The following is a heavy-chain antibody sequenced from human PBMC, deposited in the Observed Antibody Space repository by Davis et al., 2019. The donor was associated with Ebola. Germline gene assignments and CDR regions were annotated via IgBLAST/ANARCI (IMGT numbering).Heavy chain of an antibody. CDR2: IGIAGDS. D-gene: IGHD2-2*01. CDR3: ARGWDIVLLPATMAAAFDI. Sequence: GESLKISCVASGFTFSTYDMQWVRQTAGKGLEWVSQIGIAGDSYYAASVKGRFTISRDNSKNTLYLQMNSLRAEDTAVYYCARGWDIVLLPATMAAAFDIRGQGTMVTVSS. J-gene: IGHJ3*02. V-gene: IGHV3-13*01. CDR1: GFTFSTYD.